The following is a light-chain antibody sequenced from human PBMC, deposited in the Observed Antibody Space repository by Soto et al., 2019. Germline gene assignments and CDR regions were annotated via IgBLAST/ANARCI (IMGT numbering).Light chain of an antibody. CDR2: DAS. J-gene: IGKJ1*01. Sequence: EIVLTQSPGTLSLSPGERATLSCRASQSVSSNFLAWYQQKPGQTPRLLIYDASSRATGIADRFSGSGSGTDFTLTINRLEPEDFAVYYCQQYGNSPRTFGQGTKVEIK. CDR3: QQYGNSPRT. CDR1: QSVSSNF. V-gene: IGKV3-20*01.